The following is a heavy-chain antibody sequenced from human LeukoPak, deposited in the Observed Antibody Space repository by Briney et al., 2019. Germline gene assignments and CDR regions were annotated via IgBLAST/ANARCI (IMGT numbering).Heavy chain of an antibody. D-gene: IGHD3-10*01. V-gene: IGHV4-31*03. CDR1: GGSISSGGYY. CDR2: IYHSGST. J-gene: IGHJ3*02. CDR3: ARAHITQGVVDGFDI. Sequence: SQSLSLTCTVSGGSISSGGYYWSWIRQHPGKGLEWIGHIYHSGSTYYNPSLKTRVIKSVDTSKNQFSLKLSSVTAADTAVYYSARAHITQGVVDGFDIWGQGTRLTLSS.